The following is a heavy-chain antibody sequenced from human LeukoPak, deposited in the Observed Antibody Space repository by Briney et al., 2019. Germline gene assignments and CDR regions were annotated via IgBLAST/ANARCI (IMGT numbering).Heavy chain of an antibody. J-gene: IGHJ4*02. CDR1: GYNFTNYW. Sequence: GESLKISCKGSGYNFTNYWIGWVRQMPGKGLEWMGIIYPGDSDTRYSPSFQGQVTISADKSISTAYLQWSSLKASDTAMYYCARLGSYPALDFDYWGQGTLVTVSS. CDR3: ARLGSYPALDFDY. V-gene: IGHV5-51*01. D-gene: IGHD3-16*01. CDR2: IYPGDSDT.